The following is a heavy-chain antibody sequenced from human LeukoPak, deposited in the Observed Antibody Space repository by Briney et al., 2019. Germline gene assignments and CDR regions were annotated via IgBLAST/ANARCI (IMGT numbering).Heavy chain of an antibody. J-gene: IGHJ3*02. CDR1: GFTFSNYW. Sequence: SGGSLRLSCAASGFTFSNYWMSWVRQAPGKGLEWVANIKEDGSAKYYVDSVKGRFTISRDNSKNSLYLQMNSLRPEDTALYYCAKEDDSGYYSPDVFDIWGQGTMVTVSS. CDR3: AKEDDSGYYSPDVFDI. V-gene: IGHV3-7*03. CDR2: IKEDGSAK. D-gene: IGHD3-22*01.